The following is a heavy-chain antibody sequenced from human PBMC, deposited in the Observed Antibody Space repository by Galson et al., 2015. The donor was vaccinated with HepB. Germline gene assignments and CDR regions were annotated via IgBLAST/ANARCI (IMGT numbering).Heavy chain of an antibody. CDR1: GFTFSRYW. V-gene: IGHV3-74*01. CDR2: INSDGTNT. J-gene: IGHJ6*02. D-gene: IGHD3-10*01. CDR3: ARDQVLWFGSDEGGMDV. Sequence: SLRLSCAASGFTFSRYWMHWVRQTPGKGLVWVSRINSDGTNTSYADSLKGRFTISRDNAKNTMYLQMKSLRAEDTAVYYCARDQVLWFGSDEGGMDVWGQGTTVTVSS.